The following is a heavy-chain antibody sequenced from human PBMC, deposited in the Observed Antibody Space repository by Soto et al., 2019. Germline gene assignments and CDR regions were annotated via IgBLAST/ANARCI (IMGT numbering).Heavy chain of an antibody. Sequence: PGGSLRLSCVVSGFXFSSYAMSWVRQAPGKGLEWVSAISASGGSTYYADSVKGRFTISRDNSKNTLYVQMNSLRAEDTAVYYCAKDLSSAAGFDYWGQGTLVTVSS. CDR1: GFXFSSYA. J-gene: IGHJ4*02. D-gene: IGHD6-13*01. V-gene: IGHV3-23*01. CDR2: ISASGGST. CDR3: AKDLSSAAGFDY.